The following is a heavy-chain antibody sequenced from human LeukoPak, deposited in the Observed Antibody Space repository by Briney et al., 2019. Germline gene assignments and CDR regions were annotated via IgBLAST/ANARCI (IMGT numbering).Heavy chain of an antibody. CDR3: ARGRRTYYDILTGYYFDY. D-gene: IGHD3-9*01. CDR2: IYYSGST. CDR1: GGSISSYY. Sequence: SETLSLTCTVSGGSISSYYWSWIRQPPGKGLEWIGYIYYSGSTNYNPSLKSRVTISVDTSENQFSLKLSSVTAADTAVYYCARGRRTYYDILTGYYFDYWGQGTLVTVSS. V-gene: IGHV4-59*01. J-gene: IGHJ4*02.